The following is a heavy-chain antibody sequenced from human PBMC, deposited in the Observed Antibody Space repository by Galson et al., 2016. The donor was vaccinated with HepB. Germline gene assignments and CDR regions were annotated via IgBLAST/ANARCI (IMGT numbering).Heavy chain of an antibody. Sequence: SLRLSCATSGFTFGDYAMGWFRQAPGKGLEWVSVMRAKTYSGTTEVAASVKGRFIISRDDSKSIAYLQMNSLKTEDTAVYYCTRNSGGNSLGPTYWGQGTLVTVSS. D-gene: IGHD4-23*01. CDR2: MRAKTYSGTT. V-gene: IGHV3-49*03. CDR1: GFTFGDYA. J-gene: IGHJ4*02. CDR3: TRNSGGNSLGPTY.